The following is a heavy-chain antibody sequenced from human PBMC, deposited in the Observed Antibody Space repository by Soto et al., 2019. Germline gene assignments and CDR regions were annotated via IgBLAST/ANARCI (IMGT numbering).Heavy chain of an antibody. CDR1: GGSFSGYY. CDR2: INPSGST. Sequence: PSETLSLTCAVYGGSFSGYYWRWIRQPPGKGLEWIGEINPSGSTNYNPSLKSRVTIAVDTSKNQFSLKLSSVTASDTAVYYCARGDDYVLVSHYYGMDVWGEGTTVTVSS. J-gene: IGHJ6*04. CDR3: ARGDDYVLVSHYYGMDV. D-gene: IGHD2-8*02. V-gene: IGHV4-34*01.